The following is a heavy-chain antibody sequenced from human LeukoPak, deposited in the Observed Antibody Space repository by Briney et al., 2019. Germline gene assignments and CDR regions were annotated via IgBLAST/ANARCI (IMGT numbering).Heavy chain of an antibody. CDR3: ARLYCSSTSCPTTTDAFDI. J-gene: IGHJ3*02. CDR1: GGXISNYY. D-gene: IGHD2-2*01. V-gene: IGHV4-59*01. CDR2: ISHSGST. Sequence: PSETLSLTCTVSGGXISNYYCSWIRQPPGKGLEWIGLISHSGSTNSKPSLKSRVTISVDTSKNQFSMKLSSVTAADTAVYYCARLYCSSTSCPTTTDAFDIWGQGTMVTVSS.